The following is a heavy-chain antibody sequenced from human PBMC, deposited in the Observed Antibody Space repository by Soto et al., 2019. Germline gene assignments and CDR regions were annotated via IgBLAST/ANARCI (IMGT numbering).Heavy chain of an antibody. CDR3: ARSVGVLWFGEVDYYYGMDV. CDR2: IIPILGIA. V-gene: IGHV1-69*02. Sequence: QVQLVQSGAEVKKPGSSVKVSCKASGGTFSSYTISWVRQAPGQGLEWMGRIIPILGIANYAQKFQGRVTITADKSTSTAYMELSSLRSEDTAVYYCARSVGVLWFGEVDYYYGMDVWGQGTTVTVSS. J-gene: IGHJ6*02. D-gene: IGHD3-10*01. CDR1: GGTFSSYT.